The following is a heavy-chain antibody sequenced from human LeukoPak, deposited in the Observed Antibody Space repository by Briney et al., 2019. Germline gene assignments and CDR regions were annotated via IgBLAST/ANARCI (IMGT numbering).Heavy chain of an antibody. J-gene: IGHJ3*02. Sequence: SETLSLTCTVSGDSFSRNTYSWGWIRQPPGKGLVWVGSIYYTGRTFYNPSLKSRVTISVDTSKNQFSLKLSSVTAADTAVYYCARRGSMGGSFVGAFDIWGQGTMVTVSS. D-gene: IGHD1-26*01. CDR3: ARRGSMGGSFVGAFDI. V-gene: IGHV4-39*01. CDR1: GDSFSRNTYS. CDR2: IYYTGRT.